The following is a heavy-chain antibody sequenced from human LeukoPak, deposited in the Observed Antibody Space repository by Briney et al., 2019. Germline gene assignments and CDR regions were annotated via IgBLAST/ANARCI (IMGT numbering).Heavy chain of an antibody. D-gene: IGHD5-18*01. V-gene: IGHV4-39*07. J-gene: IGHJ4*02. CDR2: IYYSGST. Sequence: SETLSLTCTVSGGSISSSSYYWGWIRQPPGKGLEWIGSIYYSGSTYYNPSLKSRVTISVDTSQNQFSLKLSSVTAADTAVYYCAREQRGYSYGPYFDYWGQGTLVTVSS. CDR1: GGSISSSSYY. CDR3: AREQRGYSYGPYFDY.